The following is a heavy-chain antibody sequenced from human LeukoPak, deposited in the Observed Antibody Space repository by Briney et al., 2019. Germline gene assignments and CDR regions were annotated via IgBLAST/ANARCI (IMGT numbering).Heavy chain of an antibody. CDR1: GGTFTSYA. D-gene: IGHD6-19*01. J-gene: IGHJ4*02. Sequence: ASVKVSCKASGGTFTSYAISWVRQAPGQGLEWMGGIIPIFGTANYAQKFQGRVTITADESTSTAYMELSSLRSEDTAVYYCPRDRGIAVAGTMGIDYWGQGTLVTVSS. CDR3: PRDRGIAVAGTMGIDY. CDR2: IIPIFGTA. V-gene: IGHV1-69*13.